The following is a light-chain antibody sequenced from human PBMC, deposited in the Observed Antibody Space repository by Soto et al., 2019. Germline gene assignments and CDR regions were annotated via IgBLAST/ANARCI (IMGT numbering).Light chain of an antibody. V-gene: IGKV3-20*01. J-gene: IGKJ2*01. CDR2: GAS. CDR3: QQGGNSPYT. Sequence: EIVLTQSPGTLSLSPGERATLSCRASQSVSSSYLVWYQQKPGQAPRLLIYGASTRATGTPDRFSGSGSGTGFTLTISRLEPDDFAVYYCQQGGNSPYTFGHGTKREIK. CDR1: QSVSSSY.